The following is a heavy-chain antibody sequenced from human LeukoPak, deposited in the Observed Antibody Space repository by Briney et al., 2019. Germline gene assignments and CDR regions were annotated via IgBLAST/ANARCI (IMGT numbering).Heavy chain of an antibody. D-gene: IGHD5-18*01. CDR1: GYSISSGYY. CDR3: ARWNSYGFPRFDY. Sequence: SETLSLTCTVSGYSISSGYYWSWIRQPPGKGLEWIGYISYSGSTNFNPSLKSRVTISVDTSKNQFSLKLSSVTAADTAVYYCARWNSYGFPRFDYWGQGTLVTVSS. V-gene: IGHV4-61*01. CDR2: ISYSGST. J-gene: IGHJ4*02.